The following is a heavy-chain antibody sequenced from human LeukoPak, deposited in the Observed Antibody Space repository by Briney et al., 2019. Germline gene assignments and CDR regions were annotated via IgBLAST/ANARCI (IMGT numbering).Heavy chain of an antibody. D-gene: IGHD4-17*01. CDR2: ISSSSRDT. Sequence: GGSLRLSCAASGFTFSSYWMHWVRQAPGKGLDWVASISSSSRDTYYADSVKGRFTISRDNAKKSLYLQMSSPRAEDTAVYYCARERVDFGDWSRYYHYGMDVWGQGTTVTVTS. J-gene: IGHJ6*02. CDR1: GFTFSSYW. V-gene: IGHV3-21*01. CDR3: ARERVDFGDWSRYYHYGMDV.